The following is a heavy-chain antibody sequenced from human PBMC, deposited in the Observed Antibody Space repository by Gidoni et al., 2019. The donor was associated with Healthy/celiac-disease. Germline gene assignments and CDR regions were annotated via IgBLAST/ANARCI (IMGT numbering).Heavy chain of an antibody. V-gene: IGHV3-53*02. Sequence: EVQLVETGGGLIQPGGSLRLSCAASGFPVSSNYMSWVRQAPGQGLEWVSVIYSGGRTYYADSVKGRFTISRDNSKNTLYLQMNSLRAEDTAVYYCAREGRGITGTTEYYGMDVWGQGTTVTVSS. D-gene: IGHD1-20*01. CDR1: GFPVSSNY. J-gene: IGHJ6*02. CDR3: AREGRGITGTTEYYGMDV. CDR2: IYSGGRT.